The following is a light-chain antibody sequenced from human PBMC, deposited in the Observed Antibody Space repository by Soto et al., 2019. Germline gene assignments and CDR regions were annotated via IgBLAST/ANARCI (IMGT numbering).Light chain of an antibody. Sequence: QSALTQPPSVSGSPGQSVTISCTGTSSDVGSYNRVSWYQQPPGTAPKLMIFEVSNRPSGVPDRFSASKSGNTASLTISGPQAEDQADYYCRSYKSSSTLVFGGGTKPTVL. CDR1: SSDVGSYNR. CDR2: EVS. CDR3: RSYKSSSTLV. V-gene: IGLV2-18*02. J-gene: IGLJ2*01.